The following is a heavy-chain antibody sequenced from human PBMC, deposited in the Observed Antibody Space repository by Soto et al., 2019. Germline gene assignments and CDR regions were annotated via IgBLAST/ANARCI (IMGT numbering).Heavy chain of an antibody. Sequence: QAHLVESGGGVVQPGGSLRLSCAASGFTFSSYAMHWVRQAPGKGLEWVALMWYDRSHTYYAESVKGRFNIFRDESKNMLFLHMSGLRAEDTAVYYCSRDRSWRTGYYSGIDVWGQGTTVTVS. J-gene: IGHJ6*02. CDR1: GFTFSSYA. CDR2: MWYDRSHT. CDR3: SRDRSWRTGYYSGIDV. V-gene: IGHV3-33*01. D-gene: IGHD1-1*01.